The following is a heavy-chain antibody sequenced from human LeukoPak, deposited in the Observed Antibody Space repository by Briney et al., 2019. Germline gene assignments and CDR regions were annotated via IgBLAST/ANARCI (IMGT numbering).Heavy chain of an antibody. J-gene: IGHJ6*03. V-gene: IGHV1-2*02. CDR3: ARDTAMETPHDYYYMDV. Sequence: GASVKVSCKASGYTFTGYYMHWVRQAPGQGLEWMGWINPNSGGTNYAQKFQGRVTMTRDTSISTAYMELSRLRSDDTAVYYCARDTAMETPHDYYYMDVWGKGTTVTVSS. D-gene: IGHD5-18*01. CDR1: GYTFTGYY. CDR2: INPNSGGT.